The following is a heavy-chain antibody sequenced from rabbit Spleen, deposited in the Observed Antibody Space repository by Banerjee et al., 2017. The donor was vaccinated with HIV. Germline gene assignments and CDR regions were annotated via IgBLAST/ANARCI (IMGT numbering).Heavy chain of an antibody. J-gene: IGHJ4*01. CDR3: ARDLVAVIGWNFNL. CDR1: RFPFSDKA. CDR2: INAITGKA. V-gene: IGHV1S7*01. D-gene: IGHD1-1*01. Sequence: QLKESGGGLVQPGGSLKLSCTASRFPFSDKAVMCWVRQAPGKGLQWIACINAITGKAVYASWVNGRFTISSHNAQNTLYLQLNSLTAADTATYFCARDLVAVIGWNFNLWGPGTLVTVS.